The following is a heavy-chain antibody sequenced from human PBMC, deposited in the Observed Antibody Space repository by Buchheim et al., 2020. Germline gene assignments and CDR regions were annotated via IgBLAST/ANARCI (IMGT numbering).Heavy chain of an antibody. CDR1: GFTFSGSC. Sequence: EVQMVESGGGLVQPGGSLRLSCAVFGFTFSGSCMNWVRQAPGKGLEWVSYISSTSSSINYADSVKGRFTVSRDNAKNSLYLRVNSLRAEDTAIYCWAESLRLVGPRGGQGTL. V-gene: IGHV3-48*04. D-gene: IGHD3-3*01. CDR2: ISSTSSSI. CDR3: AESLRLVGPR. J-gene: IGHJ4*02.